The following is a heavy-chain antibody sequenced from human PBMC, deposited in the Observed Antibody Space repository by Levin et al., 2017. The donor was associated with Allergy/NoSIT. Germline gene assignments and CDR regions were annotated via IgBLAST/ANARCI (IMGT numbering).Heavy chain of an antibody. Sequence: GGSLRLSCAASGFTFSSYSMNWVRQAPGKGLEWVSSISSSSSYIYYADSVKGRFTISRDNAKNSLYLQMNSLRAEDTAVYYCARVGYGDGAFDIWGQGTMVTVSS. V-gene: IGHV3-21*01. J-gene: IGHJ3*02. CDR1: GFTFSSYS. D-gene: IGHD5-18*01. CDR3: ARVGYGDGAFDI. CDR2: ISSSSSYI.